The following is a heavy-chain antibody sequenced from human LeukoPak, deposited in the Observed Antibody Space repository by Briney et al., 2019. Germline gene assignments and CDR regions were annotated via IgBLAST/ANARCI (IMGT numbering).Heavy chain of an antibody. CDR3: AAGSKVYYYCGMDV. CDR2: IVVGSGNT. J-gene: IGHJ6*02. CDR1: GFTFTSSA. V-gene: IGHV1-58*02. Sequence: SVKVSCKASGFTFTSSAMQWVRQARGQRLEWIGWIVVGSGNTNYAQKFQERVTITRDMSTSTAYMELSSLRSEDTAVYYCAAGSKVYYYCGMDVWGQGTTVTVSS.